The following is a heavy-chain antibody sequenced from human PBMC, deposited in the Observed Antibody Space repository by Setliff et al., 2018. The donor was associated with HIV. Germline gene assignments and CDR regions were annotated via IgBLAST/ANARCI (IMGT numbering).Heavy chain of an antibody. CDR3: ATVSHTNVAAHDAFDI. J-gene: IGHJ3*02. CDR2: FDPEGGNT. CDR1: GYTLTELS. Sequence: ASVKVSCKVSGYTLTELSRHWVRQAPGKGLEWMGGFDPEGGNTIYAQKFQGRVTMTADTSTDTAYMELSSLRSEDTAVYYCATVSHTNVAAHDAFDIWGQGTMVTVS. D-gene: IGHD6-19*01. V-gene: IGHV1-24*01.